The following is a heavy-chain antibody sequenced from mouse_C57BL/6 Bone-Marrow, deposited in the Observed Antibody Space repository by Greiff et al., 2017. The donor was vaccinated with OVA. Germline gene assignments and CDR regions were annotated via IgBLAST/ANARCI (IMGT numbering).Heavy chain of an antibody. CDR3: ARYGDDGYNWYFDV. J-gene: IGHJ1*03. V-gene: IGHV7-3*01. CDR2: IRNKANGYTT. CDR1: GFTFTDYY. D-gene: IGHD2-3*01. Sequence: DVMLVESGGGLVQPGGSLSLSCAASGFTFTDYYMSWVRQPPGKALEWLGFIRNKANGYTTEYSASVKGRFAISRDNSQIILYLRMNALRAEDSATYYCARYGDDGYNWYFDVWGTGTTVTVSS.